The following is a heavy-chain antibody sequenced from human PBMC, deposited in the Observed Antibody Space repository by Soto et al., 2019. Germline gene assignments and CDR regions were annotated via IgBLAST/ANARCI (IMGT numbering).Heavy chain of an antibody. V-gene: IGHV3-30-3*01. CDR2: ISYDGSNK. D-gene: IGHD5-18*01. Sequence: GGSLRLSCAASGVTFSSYVMHWVRQAPGKGLEWVAVISYDGSNKYYADSVKGRFTISRDNSRNTLYLQMNSLRAEDTAVYYCASLVDTAMVGSFDYWGQGTLVTVSS. CDR1: GVTFSSYV. J-gene: IGHJ4*02. CDR3: ASLVDTAMVGSFDY.